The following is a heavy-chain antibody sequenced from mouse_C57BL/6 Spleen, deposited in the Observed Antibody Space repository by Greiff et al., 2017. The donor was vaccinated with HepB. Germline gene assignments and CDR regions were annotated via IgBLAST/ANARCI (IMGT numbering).Heavy chain of an antibody. J-gene: IGHJ3*01. CDR1: GYTFTDYY. CDR3: AIYYDYAWFAY. CDR2: IYPGSGNT. Sequence: VKLVESGAELVRPGASVKLSCKASGYTFTDYYINWVKQRPGKGLEWIARIYPGSGNTSYNEKFKGKATLTAEKSSSTAYMQLSSLTSEDSAVYFCAIYYDYAWFAYWGQGTLVTVSA. V-gene: IGHV1-76*01. D-gene: IGHD2-4*01.